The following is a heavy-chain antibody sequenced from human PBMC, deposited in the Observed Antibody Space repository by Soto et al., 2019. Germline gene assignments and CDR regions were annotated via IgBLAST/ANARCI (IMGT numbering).Heavy chain of an antibody. V-gene: IGHV5-51*01. CDR2: IYPGDSDT. CDR3: ARLPHHIVVVPAAISQSNWFDP. D-gene: IGHD2-2*02. J-gene: IGHJ5*02. CDR1: GYSFTSYW. Sequence: PGESLKISCKGSGYSFTSYWIGWVRQMPGKGLEWMGIIYPGDSDTRYSPSFQGQVTISADKSISTAYLQWSSLKASDTAMYYCARLPHHIVVVPAAISQSNWFDPWGQGTLVTVSS.